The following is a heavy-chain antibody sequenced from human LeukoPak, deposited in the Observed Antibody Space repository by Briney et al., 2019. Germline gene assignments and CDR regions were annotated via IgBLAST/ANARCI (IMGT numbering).Heavy chain of an antibody. CDR3: ATLTTVKTFDP. Sequence: SETLSLTCAVSGYSITSSSWWGWIRQPPGKGLEWIGYIYHSGSTYYNPSLKSRVTISVDRSKNQFSLKLSSVTAADTAVYYCATLTTVKTFDPWGQGTLVTVSS. J-gene: IGHJ5*02. CDR2: IYHSGST. D-gene: IGHD4-11*01. CDR1: GYSITSSSW. V-gene: IGHV4-28*01.